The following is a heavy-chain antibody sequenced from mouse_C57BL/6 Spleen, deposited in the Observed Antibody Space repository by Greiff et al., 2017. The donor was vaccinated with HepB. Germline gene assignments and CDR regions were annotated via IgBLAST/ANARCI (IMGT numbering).Heavy chain of an antibody. V-gene: IGHV14-1*01. CDR1: GFNIKDYY. Sequence: EVQLQQSGAELVRPGASVKLSCTASGFNIKDYYMHWVKQRPEQGLEWIGRIDPEDGDTEYAPKFQGKATMTADTSSNTAYLQLSSLTSEDTVVYYCTTSGYYGSSPYYFDYWGQGTTLTVSS. CDR3: TTSGYYGSSPYYFDY. D-gene: IGHD1-1*01. J-gene: IGHJ2*01. CDR2: IDPEDGDT.